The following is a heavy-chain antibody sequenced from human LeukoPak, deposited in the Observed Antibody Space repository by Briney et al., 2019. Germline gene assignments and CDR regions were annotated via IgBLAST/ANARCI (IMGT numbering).Heavy chain of an antibody. D-gene: IGHD5-12*01. CDR2: ISSSGSTI. Sequence: GGSLRLSCAASGFTFSSYEMNWVRQAPGKGLEWVSYISSSGSTIYYADSVKGRFTISRDNAKNSLYLQMNSLRAEDTAVYYCAIGGTRGIYSGYGPFDYWGQGTLVTVSS. V-gene: IGHV3-48*03. CDR3: AIGGTRGIYSGYGPFDY. CDR1: GFTFSSYE. J-gene: IGHJ4*02.